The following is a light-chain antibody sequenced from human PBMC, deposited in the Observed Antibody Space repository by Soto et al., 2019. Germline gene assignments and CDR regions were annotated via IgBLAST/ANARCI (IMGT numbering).Light chain of an antibody. CDR1: QSISSW. J-gene: IGKJ4*01. V-gene: IGKV1-5*03. CDR3: QQYNSYSPT. Sequence: DIQMTQSPSTLSASVGDRVTITCRASQSISSWLAWYQQKPGKAPKLLIHKASSLESGVPSRFSGSGSGTEFTLTISSLQPDDFATYYCQQYNSYSPTFGGGTKVDI. CDR2: KAS.